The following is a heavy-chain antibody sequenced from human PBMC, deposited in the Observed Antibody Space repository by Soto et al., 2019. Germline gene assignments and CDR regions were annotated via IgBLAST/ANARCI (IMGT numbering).Heavy chain of an antibody. CDR2: IYYSGST. Sequence: PSETLSLTCTVSGGSISSGGYYWSWIRQHPGKGLEWIGYIYYSGSTYYNPSLKSRVTISVDTSKNQFSLKLSSVTAADTAVYYCARVGYYDFWGGYFRPDDAFDIWGQGTMVTVSS. D-gene: IGHD3-3*01. V-gene: IGHV4-31*03. CDR3: ARVGYYDFWGGYFRPDDAFDI. J-gene: IGHJ3*02. CDR1: GGSISSGGYY.